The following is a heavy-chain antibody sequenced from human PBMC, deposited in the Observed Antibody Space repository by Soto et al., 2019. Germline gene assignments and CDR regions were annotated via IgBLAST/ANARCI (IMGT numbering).Heavy chain of an antibody. CDR3: ARGIYGDY. CDR1: GYGFTTYG. V-gene: IGHV1-18*01. J-gene: IGHJ4*02. CDR2: IRAHNGNT. Sequence: QVHLVQSGAEVKKPGASVKVSCKGSGYGFTTYGITWGRQAPGQGLEWMAWIRAHNGNTNYVQKLQGRVTVTRDTDTRTAYMELRSLRSDDAAVYYSARGIYGDYWVQGALVTVSS. D-gene: IGHD3-16*01.